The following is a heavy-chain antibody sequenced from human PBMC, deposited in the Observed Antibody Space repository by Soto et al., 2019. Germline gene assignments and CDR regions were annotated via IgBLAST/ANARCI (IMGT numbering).Heavy chain of an antibody. D-gene: IGHD3-10*01. V-gene: IGHV1-3*01. Sequence: ASVKVSCKASGYTFTSYAMHWVRQAPGQRLEWMGWINAGNGNTKYSQKFQGRVTITRDTSASTAYMELSSLRSEDTAVYYCGRWLLGYYYYGMDVWGQGTTVTVSS. J-gene: IGHJ6*02. CDR3: GRWLLGYYYYGMDV. CDR2: INAGNGNT. CDR1: GYTFTSYA.